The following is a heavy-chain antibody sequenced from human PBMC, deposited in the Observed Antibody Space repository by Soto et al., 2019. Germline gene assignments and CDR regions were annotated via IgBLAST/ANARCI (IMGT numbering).Heavy chain of an antibody. CDR1: GFTFSSYA. D-gene: IGHD3-3*01. Sequence: GRPMTLSCAASGFTFSSYAMSWVRQAPVKGLDWVLAIGRSGSTTYYADSVKGRFTISRDNSKNTLYLQMNSLRAEDTAVYYCATLPYDFWSGYYPWIYYYGMDVWGQGTTVTVSS. CDR3: ATLPYDFWSGYYPWIYYYGMDV. V-gene: IGHV3-23*01. J-gene: IGHJ6*02. CDR2: IGRSGSTT.